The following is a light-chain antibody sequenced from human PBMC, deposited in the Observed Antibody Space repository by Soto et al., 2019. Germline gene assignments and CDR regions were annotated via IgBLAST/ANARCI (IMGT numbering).Light chain of an antibody. Sequence: QSVLTQPPSVSGAPGQRVTISCTGSSSNIGAGYDVHWYQQLPGTAPKLLIYGNSNRPSGVPLRFSGSKSGTSASLAITGRLADYDGNYYSKSYDSSLSGYVFGTGTKLTVL. CDR3: KSYDSSLSGYV. V-gene: IGLV1-40*01. J-gene: IGLJ1*01. CDR2: GNS. CDR1: SSNIGAGYD.